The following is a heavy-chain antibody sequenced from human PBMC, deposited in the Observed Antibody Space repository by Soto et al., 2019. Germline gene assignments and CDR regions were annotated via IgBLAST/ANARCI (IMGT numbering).Heavy chain of an antibody. J-gene: IGHJ4*02. Sequence: SLKISCAASGFTFSNYAMHWVRQAPGKGLEWVAVISYDGSNKYYADSVKGRFTFSRDNSKNTLYLQMNSLRAEDTAVYYCAREGVAATSINFDYWGQGTLVTVSS. CDR3: AREGVAATSINFDY. CDR1: GFTFSNYA. V-gene: IGHV3-30-3*01. D-gene: IGHD2-15*01. CDR2: ISYDGSNK.